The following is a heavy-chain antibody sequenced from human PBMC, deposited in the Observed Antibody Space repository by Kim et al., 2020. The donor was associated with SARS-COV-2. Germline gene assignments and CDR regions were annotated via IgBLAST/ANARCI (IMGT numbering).Heavy chain of an antibody. D-gene: IGHD3-3*01. Sequence: GGSLRLSCAASGFTFSRYAMHWVRQAPGKGLEWVAVISYDGSNKYYADSVKGRFTISRDNSKNTLYLQMNSLRAEDTAVYYCARDRRHYDFWSGSTYYYYGMDVWGQGTTVTVSS. V-gene: IGHV3-30-3*01. CDR3: ARDRRHYDFWSGSTYYYYGMDV. CDR1: GFTFSRYA. CDR2: ISYDGSNK. J-gene: IGHJ6*02.